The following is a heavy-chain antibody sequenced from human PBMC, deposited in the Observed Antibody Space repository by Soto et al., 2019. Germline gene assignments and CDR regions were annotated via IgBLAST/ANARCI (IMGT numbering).Heavy chain of an antibody. D-gene: IGHD1-7*01. Sequence: GASVKVSCKASGYTFTSYDINRVRRATGQGLEWMGWMNPNSGNTGYAQKFQGRVTMTRNTSISTAYMELSSLRSEDTAVYYCARGTELTMAFDIWGQGTMVTVSS. CDR2: MNPNSGNT. CDR3: ARGTELTMAFDI. V-gene: IGHV1-8*01. J-gene: IGHJ3*02. CDR1: GYTFTSYD.